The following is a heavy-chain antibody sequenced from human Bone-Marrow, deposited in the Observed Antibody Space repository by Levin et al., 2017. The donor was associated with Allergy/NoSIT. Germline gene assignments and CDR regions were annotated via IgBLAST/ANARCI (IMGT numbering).Heavy chain of an antibody. CDR3: ARNDYGDYVQNFDY. CDR1: GYTFTDHY. V-gene: IGHV1-2*02. Sequence: ASVKVSCEAAGYTFTDHYMHWVRQAPGQGLEWMGWVNCNSGDTHYAQKFQYRVTMTRDTSITTAYIEVSSLRFDDTALYFCARNDYGDYVQNFDYWGQGTLVTVSS. J-gene: IGHJ4*02. D-gene: IGHD4-17*01. CDR2: VNCNSGDT.